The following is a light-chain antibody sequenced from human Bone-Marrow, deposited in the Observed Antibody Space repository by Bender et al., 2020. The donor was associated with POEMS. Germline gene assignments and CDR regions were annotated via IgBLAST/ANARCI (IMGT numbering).Light chain of an antibody. CDR1: SSNIGAHA. CDR3: ATWDDSLNAWV. J-gene: IGLJ3*02. CDR2: SSH. Sequence: QSVLTQPPSASGTPGQRVTISCSGGSSNIGAHAVNWYQHLPGTVPKLLIYSSHRRPSEVPDRISGSKSGTSASLAISGLQSEDEADYYCATWDDSLNAWVFGGGTKLTVL. V-gene: IGLV1-44*01.